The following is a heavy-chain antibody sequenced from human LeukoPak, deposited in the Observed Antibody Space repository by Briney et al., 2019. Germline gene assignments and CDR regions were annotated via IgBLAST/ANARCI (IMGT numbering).Heavy chain of an antibody. CDR1: GFTFSSYA. J-gene: IGHJ6*02. V-gene: IGHV3-23*01. D-gene: IGHD6-13*01. Sequence: GGSLRLSCAASGFTFSSYAMSWVRQAPGKGLEWVSAISGSGGSTYYADSVKGRFTISRDNSKNTLYLQMNSLRAEDTAVYYCAKVRGYSSSWYPRVYYYYGMDVWGQGTTVTVSS. CDR2: ISGSGGST. CDR3: AKVRGYSSSWYPRVYYYYGMDV.